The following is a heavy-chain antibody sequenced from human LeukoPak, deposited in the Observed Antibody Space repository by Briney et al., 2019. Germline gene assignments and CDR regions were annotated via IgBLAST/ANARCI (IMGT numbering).Heavy chain of an antibody. D-gene: IGHD1-26*01. J-gene: IGHJ3*02. CDR1: GGSITSNNYY. Sequence: SETLSLTCTVSGGSITSNNYYWSWIRQPPGKGLEWIGEINHSGSTNYNPSLKSRVTISVDTSKNQFSLKLSSVTAADTAVYYCARLPYLRRWELRKYAFDNWGQGTMVTVSS. V-gene: IGHV4-39*07. CDR3: ARLPYLRRWELRKYAFDN. CDR2: INHSGST.